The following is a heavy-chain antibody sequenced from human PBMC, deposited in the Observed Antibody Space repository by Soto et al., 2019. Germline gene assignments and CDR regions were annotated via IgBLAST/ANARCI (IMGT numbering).Heavy chain of an antibody. CDR3: ARDHLPVAFDI. CDR1: GFTVSSNY. V-gene: IGHV3-53*01. J-gene: IGHJ3*02. Sequence: GGSLRLSCAASGFTVSSNYMSWVRQAPGKGLEWVSVIYGGGSTYYADSVKGRFTISRDNSKNTLYLQMNSLRAEDTAVYYCARDHLPVAFDIWGQGTMVTVS. CDR2: IYGGGST.